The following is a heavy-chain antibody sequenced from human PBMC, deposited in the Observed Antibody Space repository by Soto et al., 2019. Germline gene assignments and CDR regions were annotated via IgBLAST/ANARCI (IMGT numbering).Heavy chain of an antibody. J-gene: IGHJ5*02. CDR3: ARDSRHSYGVGGWFDP. D-gene: IGHD5-18*01. CDR2: ISSSGETI. V-gene: IGHV3-11*01. Sequence: GGSKRVSCGAAGLKFVDSDGSWIRQTTGKGLEWVSYISSSGETIYYADSVKGRFTISRDNARNSLHLQMKSLRAEDTAVYYCARDSRHSYGVGGWFDPWGQGTLVTVSS. CDR1: GLKFVDSD.